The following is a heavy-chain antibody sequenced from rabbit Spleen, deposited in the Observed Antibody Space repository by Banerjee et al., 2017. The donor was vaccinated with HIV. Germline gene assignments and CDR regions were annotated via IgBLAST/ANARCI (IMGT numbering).Heavy chain of an antibody. CDR3: ARDAGSGAYIDGSFNL. CDR2: INTITGKS. Sequence: EQLEESGGGLVKLEGSLTLTCKDSRVSFSDKDVMCWVRQATGKGLEWIACINTITGKSVYATWAICPFIMSKTSSTTVSLQMTSLTVAVTSTYFSARDAGSGAYIDGSFNLCGPGHPVHRL. V-gene: IGHV1S45*01. CDR1: RVSFSDKDV. J-gene: IGHJ4*01. D-gene: IGHD8-1*01.